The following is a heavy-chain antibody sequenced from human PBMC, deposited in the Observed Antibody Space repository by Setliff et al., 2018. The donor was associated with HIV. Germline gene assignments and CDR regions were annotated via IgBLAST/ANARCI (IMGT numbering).Heavy chain of an antibody. Sequence: ASVKVSCKSSGYTFTDYYIHWVQQAPGKGLEWMGRVDPEDGETIYAERFQGRVTITADTSTDTSYMELSSLRSEDTAVYYCARLLGSDSRPYIPGHWFDPWGQGTLVTVSS. V-gene: IGHV1-69-2*01. J-gene: IGHJ5*02. CDR1: GYTFTDYY. D-gene: IGHD3-22*01. CDR3: ARLLGSDSRPYIPGHWFDP. CDR2: VDPEDGET.